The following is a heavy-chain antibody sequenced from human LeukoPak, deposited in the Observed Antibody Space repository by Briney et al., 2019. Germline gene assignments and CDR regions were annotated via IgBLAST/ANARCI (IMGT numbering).Heavy chain of an antibody. J-gene: IGHJ4*02. V-gene: IGHV4-59*01. CDR1: GGSINNYY. Sequence: SETLSLTCTVSGGSINNYYWSWIRRPPGKGLEWIGYIYYRGSTNYNPSLKSRVTFSVDTSKNQFSLKLNSVTAADTAVYYCARGGDYGDLRYFDYWGQGTLVTVSS. D-gene: IGHD4-17*01. CDR3: ARGGDYGDLRYFDY. CDR2: IYYRGST.